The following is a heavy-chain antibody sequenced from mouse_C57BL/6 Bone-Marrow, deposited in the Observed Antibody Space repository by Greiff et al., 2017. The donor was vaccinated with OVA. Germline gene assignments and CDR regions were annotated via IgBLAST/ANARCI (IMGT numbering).Heavy chain of an antibody. D-gene: IGHD2-1*01. V-gene: IGHV1-50*01. J-gene: IGHJ2*01. Sequence: QVQLQQPGAELVKPGASVKLSCKASGYTFTSYWMQWVKQRPGRGLEWIGEIDPSDSYTNYNQKFKGKATLTVDTSSSTAYMQLSSLTSEEAAVYYCARSPVTVYLDYWGQGTTLTVSS. CDR1: GYTFTSYW. CDR2: IDPSDSYT. CDR3: ARSPVTVYLDY.